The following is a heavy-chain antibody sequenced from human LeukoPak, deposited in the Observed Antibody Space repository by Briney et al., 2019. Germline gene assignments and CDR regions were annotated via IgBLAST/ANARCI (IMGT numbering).Heavy chain of an antibody. V-gene: IGHV4-34*01. CDR2: IKHSGST. CDR3: ARDRIYYGSGSPQYYFDY. D-gene: IGHD3-10*01. CDR1: GGSFSGYY. J-gene: IGHJ4*02. Sequence: PSETLSLTCAVYGGSFSGYYWSWIRQPPGKGLEWIGEIKHSGSTNYNPSLKSRVTISVDTSKNQFSLKLSSVTAADTAVYYCARDRIYYGSGSPQYYFDYWGQGTLVTVSS.